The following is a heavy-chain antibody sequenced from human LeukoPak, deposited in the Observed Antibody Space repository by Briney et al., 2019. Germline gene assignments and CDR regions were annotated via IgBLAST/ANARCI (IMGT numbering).Heavy chain of an antibody. D-gene: IGHD6-6*01. Sequence: GGSLRLSCVGSGFRFSSYDMNWVRQAPGRGLEWLSYLTRTSSATWYADSVKGRFTIFRDNAKSSLYLQMNSLRAEDTAVYYCARSSYSSSSSVWGQGTMVTVSS. CDR3: ARSSYSSSSSV. CDR1: GFRFSSYD. J-gene: IGHJ3*01. CDR2: LTRTSSAT. V-gene: IGHV3-48*01.